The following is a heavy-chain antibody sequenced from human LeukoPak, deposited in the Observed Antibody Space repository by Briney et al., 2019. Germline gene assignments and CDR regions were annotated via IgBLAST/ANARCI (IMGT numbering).Heavy chain of an antibody. CDR3: ARGLKSNGYSSSWYLLPGHYCYMDV. V-gene: IGHV4-34*01. CDR2: INHSGST. D-gene: IGHD6-13*01. Sequence: PSETLSLTCAVYGGSFSGYYWSWIRQPPGKGLEWIGEINHSGSTNYNPSLKSRVTISVDTSKNQFSLKLSSVTAADTAVYYCARGLKSNGYSSSWYLLPGHYCYMDVWGKGTTVTVSS. J-gene: IGHJ6*03. CDR1: GGSFSGYY.